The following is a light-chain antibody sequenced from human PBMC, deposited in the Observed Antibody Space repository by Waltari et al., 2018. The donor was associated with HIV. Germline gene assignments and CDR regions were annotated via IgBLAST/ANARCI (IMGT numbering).Light chain of an antibody. J-gene: IGLJ2*01. V-gene: IGLV1-40*01. Sequence: QSVLTHPPSVSVAPGPRVTIPCPGSSPPRGAGYVVHWYQQLPGTAPKLLIHGNSNRPSGVPDRFSGSKSGTSASLAITGLQAEDEADYYCQSYDSSLSGVVFGGGTKLTVL. CDR1: SPPRGAGYV. CDR2: GNS. CDR3: QSYDSSLSGVV.